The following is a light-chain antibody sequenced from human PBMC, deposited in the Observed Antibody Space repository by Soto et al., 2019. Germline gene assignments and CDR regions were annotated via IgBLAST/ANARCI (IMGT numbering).Light chain of an antibody. J-gene: IGKJ4*01. V-gene: IGKV1-39*01. CDR1: QSISNY. CDR2: AAS. CDR3: QQSYGTPLT. Sequence: DIEMTQSPSSLSASVGDRVTIACRASQSISNYLNWYQHKPGKVPKLLIYAASSLQSGVPTRFSGSGSGTDLTLTISSLQPEDFATYYCQQSYGTPLTFGGGTKVEIK.